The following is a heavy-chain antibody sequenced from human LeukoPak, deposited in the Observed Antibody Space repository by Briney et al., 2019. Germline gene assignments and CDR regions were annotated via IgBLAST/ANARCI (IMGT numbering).Heavy chain of an antibody. CDR3: ARGGGNSVGYAYYYYYMDV. CDR1: GGSISSSSYY. Sequence: SETLSLTCTVSGGSISSSSYYWGWIRQPPGKGLEWIGSIYYSGSTYYNPSLKSRVTISVDTSKNQFSLKLSSVTAADTAVYYCARGGGNSVGYAYYYYYMDVWGKGTTVTVSS. CDR2: IYYSGST. V-gene: IGHV4-39*07. J-gene: IGHJ6*03. D-gene: IGHD4-23*01.